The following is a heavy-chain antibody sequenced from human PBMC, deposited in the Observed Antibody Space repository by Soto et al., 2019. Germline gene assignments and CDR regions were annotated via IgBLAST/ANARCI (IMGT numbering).Heavy chain of an antibody. CDR3: ARGDRGAFDL. J-gene: IGHJ3*01. D-gene: IGHD2-21*02. CDR1: GFTFTSFG. CDR2: VSYDGIDE. V-gene: IGHV3-30*03. Sequence: GSLRLSCAASGFTFTSFGIHWVRQAPGKGLEWVAVVSYDGIDENYADSVKGRFSISRDNSKNTVYLQMNSLRAEDTAVYYCARGDRGAFDLWGQDTMVTVSS.